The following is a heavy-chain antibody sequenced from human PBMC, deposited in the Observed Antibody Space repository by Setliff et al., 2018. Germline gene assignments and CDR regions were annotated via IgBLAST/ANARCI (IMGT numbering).Heavy chain of an antibody. Sequence: SETLSLTCAVYGGSFSGYYWSWIRQPPGKGLEWIGEINHSGSTNYYPSLKSRVTISVDTSKNQFSLKLSSVTAADTAVYYCARKSRNIVVVPAAVIYYYYYYYMDVWG. J-gene: IGHJ6*03. CDR3: ARKSRNIVVVPAAVIYYYYYYYMDV. V-gene: IGHV4-34*01. CDR1: GGSFSGYY. CDR2: INHSGST. D-gene: IGHD2-2*01.